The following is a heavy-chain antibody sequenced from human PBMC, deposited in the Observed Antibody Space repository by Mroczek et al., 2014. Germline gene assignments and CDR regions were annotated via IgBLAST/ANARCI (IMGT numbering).Heavy chain of an antibody. J-gene: IGHJ5*02. V-gene: IGHV6-1*01. CDR2: TYYRSKWYN. CDR3: ARDTLTSSGSLTPWFDP. Sequence: QVQLVQSGPGLVKPSQTLSLTCAISGDSVSSNSAAWNWIRQSPSRGLEWLGRTYYRSKWYNDYAVSVKSRITINPDTSKNQFSLQLNSVTPEDTAVYYCARDTLTSSGSLTPWFDPWGQGTLVTVSS. CDR1: GDSVSSNSAA. D-gene: IGHD1-26*01.